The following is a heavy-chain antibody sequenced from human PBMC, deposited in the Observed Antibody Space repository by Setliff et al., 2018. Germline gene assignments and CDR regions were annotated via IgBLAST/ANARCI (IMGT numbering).Heavy chain of an antibody. CDR3: VREGVDSRSSTDYRYYMDV. CDR2: TIPIFGTT. J-gene: IGHJ6*03. CDR1: GFSFTTFG. V-gene: IGHV1-69*05. D-gene: IGHD3-22*01. Sequence: SVKVSCKTSGFSFTTFGFSWVRQAPGQGLEWMGGTIPIFGTTDYTQKFRGRVTIITDESTSTAFMQLGSLRSEDTAVYYCVREGVDSRSSTDYRYYMDVWGKGTTVTVSS.